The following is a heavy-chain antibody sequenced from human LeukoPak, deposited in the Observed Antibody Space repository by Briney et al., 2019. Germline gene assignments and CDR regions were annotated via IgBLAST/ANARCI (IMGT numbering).Heavy chain of an antibody. Sequence: ASVKVSCKASGYTFTSYYMHWVRQAPGQGLEWMGIINPSGGSTSHAQKFQGRATMTRDTSTSTVYMELSSLRSEDTAVYYCARVDRYYYGSGSYPRPYYFDYWGQGTLVTVSS. V-gene: IGHV1-46*01. D-gene: IGHD3-10*01. J-gene: IGHJ4*02. CDR2: INPSGGST. CDR1: GYTFTSYY. CDR3: ARVDRYYYGSGSYPRPYYFDY.